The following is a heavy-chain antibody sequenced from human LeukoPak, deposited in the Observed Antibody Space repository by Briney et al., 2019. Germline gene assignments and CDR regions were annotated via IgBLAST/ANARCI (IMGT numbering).Heavy chain of an antibody. CDR3: ARDFSGASRIDF. Sequence: GGSLRLSCAASGFTFSTYAMHWVRQAPGKGLEWVAVVSNDAYNKYYADSVKGRFTISRDNSRNTLYLQMNRLRLDDTALYYCARDFSGASRIDFWGQGALVSVSS. V-gene: IGHV3-30-3*01. CDR2: VSNDAYNK. D-gene: IGHD4/OR15-4a*01. J-gene: IGHJ4*02. CDR1: GFTFSTYA.